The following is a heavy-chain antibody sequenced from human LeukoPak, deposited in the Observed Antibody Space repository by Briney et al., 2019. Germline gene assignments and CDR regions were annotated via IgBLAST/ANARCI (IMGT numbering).Heavy chain of an antibody. V-gene: IGHV4-59*12. CDR2: IYYSGST. CDR1: GGSISSYY. Sequence: PSETLSHTCTVSGGSISSYYWSWIRQPPGKGLEWIGYIYYSGSTNYNPSLKSRVTISVDTSKNQFSLKLSSVTAADTAVYYCARDTTTDYCSSTSCYRVSYFDYWGQGTLVTVSS. D-gene: IGHD2-2*01. CDR3: ARDTTTDYCSSTSCYRVSYFDY. J-gene: IGHJ4*02.